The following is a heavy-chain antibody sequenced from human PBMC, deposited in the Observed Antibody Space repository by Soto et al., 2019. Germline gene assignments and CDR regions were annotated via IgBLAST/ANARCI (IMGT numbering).Heavy chain of an antibody. CDR1: GFTFSSYA. CDR2: ISGSGGST. Sequence: GESLKISCAASGFTFSSYAMSWVRQAPGKGLEWVSAISGSGGSTYYADSVKGRFTISRDNSKNTLYLQMNSLRAEDTAVYYCAKEYYYDSSGYYDYWDQGTLVTVSS. J-gene: IGHJ4*02. D-gene: IGHD3-22*01. CDR3: AKEYYYDSSGYYDY. V-gene: IGHV3-23*01.